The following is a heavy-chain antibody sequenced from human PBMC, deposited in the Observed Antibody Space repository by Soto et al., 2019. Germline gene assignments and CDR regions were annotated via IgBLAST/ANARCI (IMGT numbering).Heavy chain of an antibody. CDR1: GFSFSSYW. CDR2: INQDGSEK. Sequence: EVQLVESGGGLVQPGGSLRLYCDASGFSFSSYWMSWVRQAPGKGLEWVAIINQDGSEKQYVDSVKGRFTISRDNAKNSLYLQMKSLRAEDTAVYYCATDQAGSLPNWGQGTLVSVSS. V-gene: IGHV3-7*05. CDR3: ATDQAGSLPN. J-gene: IGHJ4*02.